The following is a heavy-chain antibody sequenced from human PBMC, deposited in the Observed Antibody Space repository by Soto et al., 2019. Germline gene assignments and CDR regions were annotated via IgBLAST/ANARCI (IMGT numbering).Heavy chain of an antibody. CDR3: TTDPITMIVVDSY. D-gene: IGHD3-22*01. V-gene: IGHV3-15*01. CDR2: IKSETDGGTT. Sequence: SLRLSCERYGGTFSNARMTWVRQAPGKGLEWVGRIKSETDGGTTDYAAPVKGRFTISRDDSKNTLYLQMNSLKTEDTAVYYCTTDPITMIVVDSYLGQGSLDTVTS. CDR1: GGTFSNAR. J-gene: IGHJ4*02.